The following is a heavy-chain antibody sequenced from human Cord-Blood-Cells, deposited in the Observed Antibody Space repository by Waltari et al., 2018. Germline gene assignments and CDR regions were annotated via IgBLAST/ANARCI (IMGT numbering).Heavy chain of an antibody. CDR3: ARRANKYWYFDL. V-gene: IGHV4-39*07. CDR1: GGSISSSSYY. J-gene: IGHJ2*01. D-gene: IGHD1-26*01. Sequence: QLQLQESGPGLVKPSETLSLTCTVSGGSISSSSYYWGWIRQPPGKGLEWIGSFYYSGSTYYNPSLKSRVTISVDTSKNQFSLKLSSVTAADTAVYYCARRANKYWYFDLWGRGTLVTVSS. CDR2: FYYSGST.